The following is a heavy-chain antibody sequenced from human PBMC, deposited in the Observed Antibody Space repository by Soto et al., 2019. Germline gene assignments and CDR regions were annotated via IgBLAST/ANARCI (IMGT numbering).Heavy chain of an antibody. CDR2: IKSKTDGGTA. CDR1: GFTFSNAW. Sequence: GGSLRLSCAASGFTFSNAWMGWVRLAPGKGLEWVGRIKSKTDGGTADYAAPVKGRFTISRDDSKNTVYLQMNSLKSEDTAVYYCTKRPPTHYWYFDLWGRGTLVTVSS. J-gene: IGHJ2*01. CDR3: TKRPPTHYWYFDL. D-gene: IGHD1-1*01. V-gene: IGHV3-15*01.